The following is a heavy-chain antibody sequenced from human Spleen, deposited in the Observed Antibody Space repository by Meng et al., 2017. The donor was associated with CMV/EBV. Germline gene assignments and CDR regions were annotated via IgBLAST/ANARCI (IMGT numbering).Heavy chain of an antibody. CDR1: GFTFSSYA. V-gene: IGHV3-21*01. D-gene: IGHD4-11*01. CDR3: ARDIAASTVTASDY. J-gene: IGHJ4*02. CDR2: ISSSSSYI. Sequence: GESLKISCAASGFTFSSYAMHWVRQAPGKGLEWVSSISSSSSYIYYADSVKGRFTISRDNAKNSLYLQMNSLRAEDTAVYYCARDIAASTVTASDYWGQGTLVTVSS.